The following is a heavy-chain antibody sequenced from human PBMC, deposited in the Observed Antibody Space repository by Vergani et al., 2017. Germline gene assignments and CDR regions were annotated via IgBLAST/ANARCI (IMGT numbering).Heavy chain of an antibody. Sequence: QVQLVQSGAEVKKPGSSVKVSCKASGGTFSSYAISWVRQAPGQGLEWMGGIIPIFGTAHYAPKFQGRVTITADESTCSAYMELSSPRSEDTAVYYCARTLLCSGGSCYYYYGMDVWGQGTTVTVSS. J-gene: IGHJ6*02. CDR2: IIPIFGTA. CDR1: GGTFSSYA. CDR3: ARTLLCSGGSCYYYYGMDV. D-gene: IGHD2-15*01. V-gene: IGHV1-69*12.